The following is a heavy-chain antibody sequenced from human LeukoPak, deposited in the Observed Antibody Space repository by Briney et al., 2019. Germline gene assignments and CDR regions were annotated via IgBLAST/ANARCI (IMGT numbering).Heavy chain of an antibody. CDR2: IYYSGST. CDR3: ARDEWYYDSSRLHPAFDI. V-gene: IGHV4-59*12. Sequence: SETLSLTCTVSGGSISSYYWSWIRQPPGKGLEWIGYIYYSGSTNYNPSLKSRVTISVDTSKNQFSLKLSSVTAADTAVYYCARDEWYYDSSRLHPAFDIWGQGTMVTVSS. CDR1: GGSISSYY. J-gene: IGHJ3*02. D-gene: IGHD3-22*01.